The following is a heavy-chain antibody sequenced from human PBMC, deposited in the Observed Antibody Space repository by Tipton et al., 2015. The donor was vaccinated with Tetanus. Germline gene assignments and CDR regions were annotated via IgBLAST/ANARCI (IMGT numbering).Heavy chain of an antibody. CDR2: IYYSGST. D-gene: IGHD3-16*01. CDR1: GASISSGGYF. J-gene: IGHJ5*02. Sequence: TLSLTCSVSGASISSGGYFWNWIRHRPGQGLEWIGYIYYSGSTFYNPSLKSRVTISVDTSKNQFSLRLSSVTAADTAVYYCARDQGGGRVARLNWFGPWGQGALVTVSS. V-gene: IGHV4-31*03. CDR3: ARDQGGGRVARLNWFGP.